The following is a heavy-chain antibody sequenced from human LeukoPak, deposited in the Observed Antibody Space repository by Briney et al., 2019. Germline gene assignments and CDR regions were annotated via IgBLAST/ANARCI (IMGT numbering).Heavy chain of an antibody. CDR3: ARDQYYYDSSGYRAFDI. CDR2: IYYSGST. D-gene: IGHD3-22*01. CDR1: GGSISSSSYY. V-gene: IGHV4-39*07. J-gene: IGHJ3*02. Sequence: PSETLSLTCTVSGGSISSSSYYWGWIRQPPGKGLEWIGSIYYSGSTNYNPSLKSRVTMSVDTSKNQFSLKLSSVTAADTAVYYCARDQYYYDSSGYRAFDIWGQGTMVTVSS.